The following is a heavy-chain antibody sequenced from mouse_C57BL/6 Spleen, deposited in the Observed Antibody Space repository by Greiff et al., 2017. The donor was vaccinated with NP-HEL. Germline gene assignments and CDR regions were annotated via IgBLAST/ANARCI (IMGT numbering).Heavy chain of an antibody. J-gene: IGHJ4*01. CDR1: GYSITSGYY. D-gene: IGHD2-5*01. Sequence: EVQLQESGPGLVKPSQSLSLTCSVTGYSITSGYYWNWIRQFPGNQLEWMGYISYDGSNNYNPSLKNRIPITCDTSKNQFFLKLKSVTTQNTATYYCARKAAYYSNLYAMDYWGQGTSVTVSS. V-gene: IGHV3-6*01. CDR2: ISYDGSN. CDR3: ARKAAYYSNLYAMDY.